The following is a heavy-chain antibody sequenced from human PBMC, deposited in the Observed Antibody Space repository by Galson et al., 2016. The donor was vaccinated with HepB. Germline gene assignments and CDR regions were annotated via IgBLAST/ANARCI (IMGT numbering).Heavy chain of an antibody. V-gene: IGHV3-74*01. CDR3: ARRDIPMANDY. CDR1: GFSFSSYW. CDR2: INGDGSST. Sequence: SLRLSCAASGFSFSSYWMHWVRQAPGKGLVWVSRINGDGSSTSYADYVEGRFTISRDNAKNTLYLQMNSLRAEDTAVYFCARRDIPMANDYWGQGVLVTVSS. J-gene: IGHJ4*02. D-gene: IGHD5-18*01.